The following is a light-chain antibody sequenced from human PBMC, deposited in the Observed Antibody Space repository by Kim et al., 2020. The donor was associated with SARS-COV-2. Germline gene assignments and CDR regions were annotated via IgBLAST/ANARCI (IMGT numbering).Light chain of an antibody. CDR2: DNN. CDR1: SSNIGNNY. CDR3: GTWDSSLSAGV. J-gene: IGLJ2*01. Sequence: QSVLTQPPSVSAAPGQKVTISCSGNSSNIGNNYVSWYQRLPGTAPKLLIYDNNKRPSGIPDRLSASKSGTSATLGITGLQTGDEADYYCGTWDSSLSAGVFGGGTQLTVL. V-gene: IGLV1-51*01.